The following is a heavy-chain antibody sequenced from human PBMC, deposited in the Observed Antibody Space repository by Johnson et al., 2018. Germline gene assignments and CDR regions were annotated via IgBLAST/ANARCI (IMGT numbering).Heavy chain of an antibody. Sequence: QVQLQQWGAGLLKPSETLSLTCAVYGGSFSGYYWSWIRQPPGKGLEWIGEINHSGSTNYNPSLKSRVTISVDTSTNQFSLKLSSVTAADTAVFYCAGGGYYDSSGYYPDAFDIWGQGTMVTVSS. J-gene: IGHJ3*02. D-gene: IGHD3-22*01. CDR1: GGSFSGYY. CDR3: AGGGYYDSSGYYPDAFDI. CDR2: INHSGST. V-gene: IGHV4-34*01.